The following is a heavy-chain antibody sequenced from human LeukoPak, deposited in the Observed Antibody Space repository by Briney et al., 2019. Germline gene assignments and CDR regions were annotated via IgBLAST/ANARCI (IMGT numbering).Heavy chain of an antibody. D-gene: IGHD3-9*01. CDR2: INAGNGNT. V-gene: IGHV1-3*01. CDR1: GYTFTSCA. CDR3: ARAEMNYDILTGYYPVGYFDY. Sequence: ASVKVSCKASGYTFTSCAMHWVRQAPGQRLEWMGWINAGNGNTKYSQKFQGRVTITRDTSASTAYMELSSLRSEDTAVYYCARAEMNYDILTGYYPVGYFDYWGQGTLVTVSS. J-gene: IGHJ4*02.